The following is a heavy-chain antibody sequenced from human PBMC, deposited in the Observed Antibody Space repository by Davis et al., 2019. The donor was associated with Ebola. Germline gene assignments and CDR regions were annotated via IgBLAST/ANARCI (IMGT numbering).Heavy chain of an antibody. Sequence: PGGSLRLSCAASGFTFDDYAMHWVRQAPGKGLDWVSGISWNSGSIGYADSVKGRFTISRDNAKNSLYLQMNSLRAEDTAVYYCARVLYYDFWSGYEVYYYYMDVWGKGTTVTVSS. CDR1: GFTFDDYA. J-gene: IGHJ6*03. CDR2: ISWNSGSI. V-gene: IGHV3-9*01. D-gene: IGHD3-3*01. CDR3: ARVLYYDFWSGYEVYYYYMDV.